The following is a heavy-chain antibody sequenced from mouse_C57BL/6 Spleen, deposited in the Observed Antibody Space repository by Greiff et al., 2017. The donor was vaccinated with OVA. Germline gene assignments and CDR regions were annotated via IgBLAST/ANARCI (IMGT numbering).Heavy chain of an antibody. CDR3: ARKELGDWYFDV. V-gene: IGHV5-17*01. Sequence: EVKLMESGGGLVKPGGSLKLSCAASGFTFSDYGMHWVRQAPEKGLEWVAYISSGSSTIYYADTVKGRFTISRDNAKNTLFLQMTSLRSEDTAVYYCARKELGDWYFDVWGTGTTVTVSS. CDR1: GFTFSDYG. D-gene: IGHD4-1*01. J-gene: IGHJ1*03. CDR2: ISSGSSTI.